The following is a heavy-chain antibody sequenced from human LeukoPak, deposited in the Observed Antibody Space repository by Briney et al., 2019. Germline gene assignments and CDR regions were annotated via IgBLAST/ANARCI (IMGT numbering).Heavy chain of an antibody. D-gene: IGHD1-14*01. CDR2: IYTSGST. CDR3: ASAHIAGYYYYYMDV. Sequence: SETLSLTCTVSGGSISSYYWSWIRQPAGKGLEWIGRIYTSGSTNYNPSLKSRVTISVDTSKNQFSLKLSSVTAADTAVYYCASAHIAGYYYYYMDVWGKGTTVTVSS. V-gene: IGHV4-4*07. CDR1: GGSISSYY. J-gene: IGHJ6*03.